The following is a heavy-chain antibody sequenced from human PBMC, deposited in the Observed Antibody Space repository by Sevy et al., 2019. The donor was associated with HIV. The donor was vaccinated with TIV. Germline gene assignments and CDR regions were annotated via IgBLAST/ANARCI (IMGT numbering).Heavy chain of an antibody. CDR2: ISAYNGNI. D-gene: IGHD1-26*01. CDR1: GYIFTSYG. V-gene: IGHV1-18*01. CDR3: ARTVVGATEYSDY. J-gene: IGHJ4*02. Sequence: ASVKVSCKASGYIFTSYGISWVRQAPGQGLEWMGWISAYNGNINYAQRLQGRVTMTTDTSTSTAYMELRSLRSDDTAVYYCARTVVGATEYSDYWGQGTLVTVSS.